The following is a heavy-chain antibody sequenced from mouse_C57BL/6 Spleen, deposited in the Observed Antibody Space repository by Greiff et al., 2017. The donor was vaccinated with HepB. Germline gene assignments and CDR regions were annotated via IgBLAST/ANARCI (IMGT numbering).Heavy chain of an antibody. CDR3: ARPHYYGSSYVAY. V-gene: IGHV5-17*01. J-gene: IGHJ3*01. CDR2: ISSGSSTI. CDR1: GFTFSDYG. Sequence: EVMLVESGGGLVKPGGSLKLSCAASGFTFSDYGMHWVRQAPEKGLEWVAYISSGSSTIYYADTVKGRFTISRDNAKNTLFLQMTSLRSEDTAMYYCARPHYYGSSYVAYWGQGTLVTVSA. D-gene: IGHD1-1*01.